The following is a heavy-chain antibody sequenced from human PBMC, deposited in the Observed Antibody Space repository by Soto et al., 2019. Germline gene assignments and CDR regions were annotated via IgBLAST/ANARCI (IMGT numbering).Heavy chain of an antibody. Sequence: QVPLVESGGGVVQPGRSLRLSCAASGFTFSSYGMHWVRQAPGKGLEWVAIIWYDGSNKYYADSVRGRFTISRDDSKNTLYLQMDSLRAEDTAVYYCATTSVVAASSSYFDYWGRGTLVSVSS. D-gene: IGHD2-15*01. V-gene: IGHV3-33*01. J-gene: IGHJ4*02. CDR3: ATTSVVAASSSYFDY. CDR2: IWYDGSNK. CDR1: GFTFSSYG.